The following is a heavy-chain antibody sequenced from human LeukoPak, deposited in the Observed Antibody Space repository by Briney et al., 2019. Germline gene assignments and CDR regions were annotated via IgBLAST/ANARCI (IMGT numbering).Heavy chain of an antibody. J-gene: IGHJ1*01. CDR3: ARDPEVEQQLSYGFQH. CDR1: GGSFSGYY. V-gene: IGHV4-34*01. CDR2: INHSGST. Sequence: SETLSLTCAVYGGSFSGYYWSWIRQPPGKGLEWIGEINHSGSTNYNPSLKSRVTISVDTSKNQFSLKLSSVTAADTAVYYCARDPEVEQQLSYGFQHWGQGTLVTVSS. D-gene: IGHD6-13*01.